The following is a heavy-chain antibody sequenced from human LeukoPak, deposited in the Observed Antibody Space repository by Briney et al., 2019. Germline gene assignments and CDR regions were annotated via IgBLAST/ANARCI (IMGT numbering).Heavy chain of an antibody. J-gene: IGHJ3*02. CDR1: GFTFSSYA. D-gene: IGHD1-26*01. CDR2: ISGSGGST. Sequence: RGGSLRLSCAASGFTFSSYAMNWVRQAPGKGLEWVSAISGSGGSTYYADSVKGRFTISRDNSKNTLYLQMNSLRAEDTAVYYCAKASGSYQSTPHAFDIWGQGTMATVSS. V-gene: IGHV3-23*01. CDR3: AKASGSYQSTPHAFDI.